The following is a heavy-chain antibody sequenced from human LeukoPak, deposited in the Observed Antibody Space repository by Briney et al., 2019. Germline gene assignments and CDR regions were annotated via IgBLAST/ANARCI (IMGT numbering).Heavy chain of an antibody. Sequence: SVKVSCTASGGTFSSYAISWVRQAPGQGLEWMGGIIPIFGTANYAQKFQGRVTITADESTSTAYMELSRLRSDDTAVYYCARVRGITEYDSSGYDAFDIWGQGTMVTVSS. D-gene: IGHD3-22*01. V-gene: IGHV1-69*01. CDR3: ARVRGITEYDSSGYDAFDI. CDR2: IIPIFGTA. J-gene: IGHJ3*02. CDR1: GGTFSSYA.